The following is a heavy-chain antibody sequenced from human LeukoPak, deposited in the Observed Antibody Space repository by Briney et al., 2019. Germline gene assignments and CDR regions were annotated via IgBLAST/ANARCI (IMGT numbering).Heavy chain of an antibody. J-gene: IGHJ3*02. CDR1: GFMFSRYW. V-gene: IGHV3-7*01. Sequence: GGSLRLSCEASGFMFSRYWMSWVRQAPGTGLEWVANIKQDGSEKHYADSVKGRFTISRDNTRDSLHLQMNSLRGEDTAVYYCARNYNDIPKWEDAFDMWGQGTMVTVSS. CDR2: IKQDGSEK. D-gene: IGHD3-22*01. CDR3: ARNYNDIPKWEDAFDM.